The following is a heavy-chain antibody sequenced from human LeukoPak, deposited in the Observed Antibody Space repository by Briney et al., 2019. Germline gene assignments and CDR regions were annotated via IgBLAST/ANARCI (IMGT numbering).Heavy chain of an antibody. J-gene: IGHJ4*02. V-gene: IGHV3-53*05. Sequence: GGSLSLSCAASGLSVSSTYMGWVRQAPGEGLAWVSVIYSGSGGTTYYADSVKGRFTISRDNSKNTLYLQMSSLRVEDTAVYFCVNGKVFGGWYYFDHWGQGTLVTVSS. D-gene: IGHD6-19*01. CDR1: GLSVSSTY. CDR2: IYSGSGGTT. CDR3: VNGKVFGGWYYFDH.